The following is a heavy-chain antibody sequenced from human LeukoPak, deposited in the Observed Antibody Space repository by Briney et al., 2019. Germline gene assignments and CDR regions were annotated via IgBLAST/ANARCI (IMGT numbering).Heavy chain of an antibody. Sequence: PSETLSLTCTVSGGSISSYYWSWIRQPPGKGLEWIGYIYYSGSTNYNPSLKSRVTISVDTSKNQFSLKLSSVTAADTAVYYCARGVTMSSDYWGQGTLVTVSS. V-gene: IGHV4-59*08. J-gene: IGHJ4*02. D-gene: IGHD3-10*01. CDR1: GGSISSYY. CDR2: IYYSGST. CDR3: ARGVTMSSDY.